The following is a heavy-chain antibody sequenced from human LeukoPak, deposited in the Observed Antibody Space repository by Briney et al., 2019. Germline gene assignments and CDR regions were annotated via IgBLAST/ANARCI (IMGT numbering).Heavy chain of an antibody. CDR1: GGSISSYY. V-gene: IGHV4-59*01. Sequence: SETLSLTCTVSGGSISSYYWSWIRQPPGKGLERIGYIYYSGHTNYNPSLKSRVTISVDTSKNQSSLKLTSVTAADTAVYYCARAGQWLETNWFDPWGQGTLVTVSS. CDR3: ARAGQWLETNWFDP. CDR2: IYYSGHT. D-gene: IGHD6-19*01. J-gene: IGHJ5*02.